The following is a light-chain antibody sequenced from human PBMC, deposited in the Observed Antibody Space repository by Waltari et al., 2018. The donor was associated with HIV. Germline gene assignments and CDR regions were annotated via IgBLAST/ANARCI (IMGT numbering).Light chain of an antibody. J-gene: IGLJ2*01. CDR3: SSFAASNIWL. Sequence: QSALTQPPSASGSPGQSVTISCTGTSSDIGGYKYVSWYQQHPGKAPKLMVYEVNKRPSGVPDRFLGSKSGNTASLTVSGLQAEDEADYYCSSFAASNIWLFGGGTKLTVL. CDR2: EVN. CDR1: SSDIGGYKY. V-gene: IGLV2-8*01.